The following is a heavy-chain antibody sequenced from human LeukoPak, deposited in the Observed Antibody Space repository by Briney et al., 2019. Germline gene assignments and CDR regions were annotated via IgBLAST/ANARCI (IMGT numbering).Heavy chain of an antibody. V-gene: IGHV3-21*01. Sequence: GGSLRLPCAASGFTFSSYSMNWVRQAPGKRLEWVSSISSSSSYIYYADSVKGRFTISRDNAKNSLYLQMNSLRAEDTAVYYCARVGIVGATTGFDYWGQGTLVTVSS. D-gene: IGHD1-26*01. CDR3: ARVGIVGATTGFDY. J-gene: IGHJ4*02. CDR1: GFTFSSYS. CDR2: ISSSSSYI.